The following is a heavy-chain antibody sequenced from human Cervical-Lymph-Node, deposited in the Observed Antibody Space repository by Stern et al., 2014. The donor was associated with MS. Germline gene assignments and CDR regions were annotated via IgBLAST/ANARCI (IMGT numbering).Heavy chain of an antibody. CDR3: ARDLGY. J-gene: IGHJ4*02. V-gene: IGHV3-30-3*01. CDR2: ISTDGSAT. Sequence: VQLVESGGGVVQPGRSLRLSCAASGFTFSNFAMNWLRQSPDKGLQWQADISTDGSATNYADSVKGRFTISRDNSKNTLYLEMNSLTTEDTAVFYCARDLGYWGQGTLVTVSS. CDR1: GFTFSNFA.